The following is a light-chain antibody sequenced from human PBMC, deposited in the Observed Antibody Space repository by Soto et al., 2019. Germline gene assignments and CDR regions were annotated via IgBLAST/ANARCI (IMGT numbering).Light chain of an antibody. CDR1: SSEVGGYNY. Sequence: QSVLTQPASVSESPGQSITISCTGTSSEVGGYNYVSWYQQHPGKAPKLMIYDVSNRPSGVSNRFSGSKSGNTASLTISGLQAEDEADYYCSSYTSSSTPYVFGTGTKVTVL. J-gene: IGLJ1*01. CDR2: DVS. V-gene: IGLV2-14*01. CDR3: SSYTSSSTPYV.